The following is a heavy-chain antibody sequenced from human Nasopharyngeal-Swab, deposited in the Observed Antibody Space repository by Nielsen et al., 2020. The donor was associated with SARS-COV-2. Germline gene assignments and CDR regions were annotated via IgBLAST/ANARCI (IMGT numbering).Heavy chain of an antibody. Sequence: SETLSLTCTVSGGSVSSGSYYWSWIRQPPGKGLEWIGYIYYSGSTNYNPSLKRRVTISVDTSKNQFSLKLSSVTAADTAVYYCARVDGYHAFDIWGQGTMVTVSS. J-gene: IGHJ3*02. CDR1: GGSVSSGSYY. CDR3: ARVDGYHAFDI. V-gene: IGHV4-61*01. CDR2: IYYSGST. D-gene: IGHD5-24*01.